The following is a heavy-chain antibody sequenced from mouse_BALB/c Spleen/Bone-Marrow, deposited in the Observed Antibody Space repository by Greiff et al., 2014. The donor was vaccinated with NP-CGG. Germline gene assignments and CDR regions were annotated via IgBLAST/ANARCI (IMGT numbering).Heavy chain of an antibody. CDR3: ARTTPYAMDY. Sequence: EVQLVESGGGLVKPGGSLKLSCAASGFAFSSYDMSWVRQTPEKGLEWVAYISSGGGSTYYPDTVKGRFTISRDNAKNTLYLQMSSLKSEDTAMYYCARTTPYAMDYWGQGTSVTVSS. CDR2: ISSGGGST. CDR1: GFAFSSYD. V-gene: IGHV5-12-1*01. D-gene: IGHD5-5*01. J-gene: IGHJ4*01.